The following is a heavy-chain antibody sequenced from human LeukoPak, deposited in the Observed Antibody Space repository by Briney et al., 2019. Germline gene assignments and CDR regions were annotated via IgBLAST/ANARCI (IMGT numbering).Heavy chain of an antibody. Sequence: GASVKVSCKASGYTFTSYYMHWVRQSPGQGLEWMGIINPSGGSTSYAQKFQGRVTMTRDASTSTVYMDLSSLRSEDTAVYYCARDPYSGYDSTSSYWGQGTLVTVSS. J-gene: IGHJ4*02. V-gene: IGHV1-46*01. CDR1: GYTFTSYY. CDR2: INPSGGST. D-gene: IGHD5-12*01. CDR3: ARDPYSGYDSTSSY.